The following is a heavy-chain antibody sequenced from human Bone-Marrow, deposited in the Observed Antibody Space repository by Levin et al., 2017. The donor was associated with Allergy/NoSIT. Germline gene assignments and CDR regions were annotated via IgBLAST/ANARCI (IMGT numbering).Heavy chain of an antibody. J-gene: IGHJ3*02. V-gene: IGHV3-30*04. CDR2: VSYDGSNK. CDR1: GFTFNSYA. D-gene: IGHD4-17*01. Sequence: GGSLRLSCVASGFTFNSYAISWVRQAPGKGLEWVALVSYDGSNKYYTDADSVKGRFTISRDNSKNTVYLQMDSLRLEDTAVYFCARGPVYGDSTGAFESWGQGTMVTVSS. CDR3: ARGPVYGDSTGAFES.